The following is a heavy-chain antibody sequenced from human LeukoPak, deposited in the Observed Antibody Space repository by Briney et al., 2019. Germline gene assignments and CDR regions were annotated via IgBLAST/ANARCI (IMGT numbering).Heavy chain of an antibody. CDR2: ISSSSSYI. V-gene: IGHV3-21*01. Sequence: GGSLRLSCAASGLTFSSYGMHWVRQAPGKGLEWVSSISSSSSYIYYADSVKGRFTISRDNAKNSLYLQMNSLRAEDTAVYYCARGPSLPDAFDIWGQGTMVTVSS. J-gene: IGHJ3*02. D-gene: IGHD2-15*01. CDR1: GLTFSSYG. CDR3: ARGPSLPDAFDI.